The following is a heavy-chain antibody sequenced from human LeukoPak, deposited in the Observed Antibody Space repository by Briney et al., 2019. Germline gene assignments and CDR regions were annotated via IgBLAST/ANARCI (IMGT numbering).Heavy chain of an antibody. Sequence: GGSLRLSCTASGFTFSAYATMWVRQAPGKGPEWVSAIRGGGGSAFYADSVKGRFTISRDNSKYTLFLQMNSLRAEDTAVYYCARDPNGDYIGAFDMWGPGTMVTVSS. CDR2: IRGGGGSA. CDR3: ARDPNGDYIGAFDM. J-gene: IGHJ3*02. D-gene: IGHD4-17*01. CDR1: GFTFSAYA. V-gene: IGHV3-23*01.